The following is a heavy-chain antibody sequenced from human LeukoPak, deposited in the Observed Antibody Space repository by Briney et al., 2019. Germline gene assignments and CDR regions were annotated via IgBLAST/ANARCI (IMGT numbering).Heavy chain of an antibody. CDR1: GGSISTYY. CDR3: ARSRSGYSYDHAAFEI. J-gene: IGHJ3*02. CDR2: IDYRGST. V-gene: IGHV4-59*01. D-gene: IGHD5-18*01. Sequence: SETLSLTCTISGGSISTYYWSWIRQPPGKGLEWIAYIDYRGSTTLNPSLRSRVTIPVDTSRNQFSLKLNSVTAADTAVYYCARSRSGYSYDHAAFEIWGQGTMVTVSS.